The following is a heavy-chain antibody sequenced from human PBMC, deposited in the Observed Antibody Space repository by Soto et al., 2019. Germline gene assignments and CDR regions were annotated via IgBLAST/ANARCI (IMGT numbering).Heavy chain of an antibody. CDR1: GFTFSSYG. Sequence: GGSLRLSCAASGFTFSSYGMHWVRQAPGKGLEWVAVISYDGSNKYYADSVKGRFTISRDNSKNTLYLQMNSLRAEDTAVYYCAASSRSPVWGQGTLVTVSS. V-gene: IGHV3-30*03. CDR2: ISYDGSNK. CDR3: AASSRSPV. J-gene: IGHJ4*02. D-gene: IGHD6-13*01.